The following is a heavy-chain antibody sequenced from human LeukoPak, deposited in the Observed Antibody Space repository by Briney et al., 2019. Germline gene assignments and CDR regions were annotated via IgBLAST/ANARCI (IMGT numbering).Heavy chain of an antibody. CDR2: IYTSGST. Sequence: KASQTLSLTCTVSGGSISSGSYYWSWIRQPAGKGLEWIGRIYTSGSTNYNPSLKSRVTISVDTSKNQFSLKLSSVTAADAAVYYCARVQGDQRRGAFDIWGQGTMVTVSS. J-gene: IGHJ3*02. D-gene: IGHD3-16*01. CDR3: ARVQGDQRRGAFDI. CDR1: GGSISSGSYY. V-gene: IGHV4-61*02.